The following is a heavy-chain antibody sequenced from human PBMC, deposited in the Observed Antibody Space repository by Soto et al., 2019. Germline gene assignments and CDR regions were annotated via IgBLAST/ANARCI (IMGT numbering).Heavy chain of an antibody. CDR1: GDSIITSSYF. CDR3: ARHNDLEDWLDP. V-gene: IGHV4-39*01. CDR2: ISHSGSP. Sequence: QLQLHESGPGLVKPSETVSLICSVSGDSIITSSYFWAWIRQPPGKGLEWIAMISHSGSPYYNPSLKSRVTTSVDTSNNQFSLHRASVTVADTAVYYCARHNDLEDWLDPWGQGTLVTVSS. J-gene: IGHJ5*02.